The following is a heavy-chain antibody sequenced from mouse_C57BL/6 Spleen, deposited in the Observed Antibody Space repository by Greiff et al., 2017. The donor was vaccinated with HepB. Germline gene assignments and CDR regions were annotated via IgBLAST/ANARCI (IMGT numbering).Heavy chain of an antibody. D-gene: IGHD1-1*01. Sequence: EVKLQQSGPELVKPGASVKISCKASGYTFTDYYMNWVKQSHGKSLEWIGDINPNNGGTSYNQKFKGKATLTVDKSSSTAYMELRSLTSEDSAVYYCASPTVVAPGSWYFDVWGTGTTVTVSS. CDR1: GYTFTDYY. V-gene: IGHV1-26*01. CDR2: INPNNGGT. CDR3: ASPTVVAPGSWYFDV. J-gene: IGHJ1*03.